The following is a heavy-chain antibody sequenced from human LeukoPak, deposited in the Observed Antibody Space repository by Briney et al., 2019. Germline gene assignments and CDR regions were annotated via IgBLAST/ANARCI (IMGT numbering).Heavy chain of an antibody. Sequence: SETLSLTCAVYGGSFSGYYWSWIRQPPGKGLEWIGEINHSGSTNYNPSLKSRVTISVDTSKNQFSLKLSSVTAADTAVYYCARQLGYCTNGVCFIFDYWGQGTLVTVSS. CDR3: ARQLGYCTNGVCFIFDY. CDR2: INHSGST. D-gene: IGHD2-8*01. CDR1: GGSFSGYY. V-gene: IGHV4-34*01. J-gene: IGHJ4*02.